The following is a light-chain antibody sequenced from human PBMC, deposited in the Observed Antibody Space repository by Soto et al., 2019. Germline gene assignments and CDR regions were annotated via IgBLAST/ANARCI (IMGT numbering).Light chain of an antibody. Sequence: DIQMTQSPSSLSASVGDRVTITCRTSQTVSNNLNWYQQKPGKVPSLLIYDSSTLQSGVPSRFIGSGSETEFTLTISSLQPEDFATYYCQQDSMTPFAFGPGTKVDI. CDR2: DSS. V-gene: IGKV1-39*01. J-gene: IGKJ3*01. CDR1: QTVSNN. CDR3: QQDSMTPFA.